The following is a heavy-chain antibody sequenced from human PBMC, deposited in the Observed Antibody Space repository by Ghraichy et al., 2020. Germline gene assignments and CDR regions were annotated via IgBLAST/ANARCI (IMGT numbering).Heavy chain of an antibody. CDR2: IYYRGNT. V-gene: IGHV4-39*01. Sequence: SETLSLTCPVSGGSISSTSYYWDWIRQPPGKGLEWIGSIYYRGNTYYNPSLRSRVTISVDTSKTQFSLKLYSVTTADAAVYYCARRARTYFDYWGQGILVTVSS. J-gene: IGHJ4*02. CDR3: ARRARTYFDY. CDR1: GGSISSTSYY.